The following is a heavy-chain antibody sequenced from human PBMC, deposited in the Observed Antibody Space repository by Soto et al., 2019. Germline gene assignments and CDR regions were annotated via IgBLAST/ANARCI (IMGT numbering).Heavy chain of an antibody. CDR1: RGSLSGYF. CDR3: ARSGTIVIPALGWFDP. CDR2: INHGGST. Sequence: SGTLSLTCAVHRGSLSGYFWSCIRLPPGKGLEWIGEINHGGSTKYNPSLKSRVTISVDTSKNQFSLKLSSVTAADTAVYYCARSGTIVIPALGWFDPWGQGTLVT. V-gene: IGHV4-34*01. D-gene: IGHD2-2*01. J-gene: IGHJ5*02.